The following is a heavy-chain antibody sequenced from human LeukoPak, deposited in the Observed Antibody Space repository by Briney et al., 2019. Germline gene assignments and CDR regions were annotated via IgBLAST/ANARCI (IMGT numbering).Heavy chain of an antibody. J-gene: IGHJ4*02. D-gene: IGHD2-2*01. CDR3: TRGYCSSTSCYAYSSSWYEDY. Sequence: SETLSLTCTVSGGSFSSGSYYWSWIRQPPGKGLEWIGYIYYSGSTNYNPSLKSRVTIPVDTSKNQFSLQLSSVTAADTAVYYCTRGYCSSTSCYAYSSSWYEDYWGQGTLVTVSS. CDR2: IYYSGST. CDR1: GGSFSSGSYY. V-gene: IGHV4-61*01.